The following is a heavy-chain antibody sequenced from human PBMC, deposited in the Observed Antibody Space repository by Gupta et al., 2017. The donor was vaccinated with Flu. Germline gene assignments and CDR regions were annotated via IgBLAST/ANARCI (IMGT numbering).Heavy chain of an antibody. D-gene: IGHD3-3*01. J-gene: IGHJ4*02. CDR3: ARESYYTGDSSPMPRGAY. V-gene: IGHV3-7*01. Sequence: WVRQAPGKGLEWVANIKQDGSEKLYVESVSGRVTISRDKANKEIVRQMNSLRAEETAVYDCARESYYTGDSSPMPRGAYGGQGTMVTVYS. CDR2: IKQDGSEK.